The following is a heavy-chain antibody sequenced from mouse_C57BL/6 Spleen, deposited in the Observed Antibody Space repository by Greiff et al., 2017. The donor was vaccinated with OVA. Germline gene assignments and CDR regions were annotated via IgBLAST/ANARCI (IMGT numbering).Heavy chain of an antibody. CDR3: TRSYDYYGAWFAY. Sequence: VQLQQSGTVLARPGASVKMSCKTSGYTFTSYWMHWVKQRPGQGLEWIGAIYPGNSDTSYNQKFKGKAKLTAVTSASTAYMELSSLTNDDSAVYYCTRSYDYYGAWFAYWGQGTLVTVSA. D-gene: IGHD1-1*01. CDR2: IYPGNSDT. J-gene: IGHJ3*01. CDR1: GYTFTSYW. V-gene: IGHV1-5*01.